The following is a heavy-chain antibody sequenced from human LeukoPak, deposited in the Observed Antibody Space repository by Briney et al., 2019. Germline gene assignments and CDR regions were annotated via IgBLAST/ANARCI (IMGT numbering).Heavy chain of an antibody. J-gene: IGHJ6*02. D-gene: IGHD6-19*01. V-gene: IGHV3-23*01. CDR1: GFTFSSYT. Sequence: GGSLRLSCAASGFTFSSYTMSWVRQAPGKGLEWVSAICGSGGSTYYADSVKGRFTISRDNSKNTLYLQMNSLRAEDTAVYYCARDRKAVAGTTSYGIDVWGGETTLTVSS. CDR2: ICGSGGST. CDR3: ARDRKAVAGTTSYGIDV.